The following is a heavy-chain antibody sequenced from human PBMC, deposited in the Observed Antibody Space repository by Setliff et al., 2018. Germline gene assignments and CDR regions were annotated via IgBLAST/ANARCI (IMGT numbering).Heavy chain of an antibody. CDR1: GYTSTSDD. J-gene: IGHJ3*02. D-gene: IGHD2-15*01. CDR2: MNPNSGNT. CDR3: VRGGRAMGYCSGGTCLENAFDI. Sequence: ASVKVSCKASGYTSTSDDINWVRQATGQGLEWMGWMNPNSGNTGYAQKFQGRVTMTRNTSMSTAYMELSSLRSEDTAIYYCVRGGRAMGYCSGGTCLENAFDIWGQGTMVTVSS. V-gene: IGHV1-8*02.